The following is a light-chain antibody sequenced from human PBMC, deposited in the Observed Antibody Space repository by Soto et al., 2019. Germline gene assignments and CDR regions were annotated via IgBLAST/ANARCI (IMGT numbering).Light chain of an antibody. J-gene: IGKJ1*01. CDR3: QQYKSNWT. Sequence: EIQMTQSPSTLSASVGDRVTITCRVSQSFDIWLAWYQHKPGRAPQLLIYDVSTLHSGVPSRFSGSGSGTEFTLTISSLQPDDFATYYCQQYKSNWTFGQGTKVDIK. CDR2: DVS. CDR1: QSFDIW. V-gene: IGKV1-5*01.